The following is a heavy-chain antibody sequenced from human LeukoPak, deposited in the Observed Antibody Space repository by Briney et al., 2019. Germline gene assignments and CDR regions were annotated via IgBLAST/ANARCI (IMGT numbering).Heavy chain of an antibody. CDR2: IYYTGGT. CDR1: GGSISGYY. Sequence: SETLSLTCTVSGGSISGYYWSWIRQSSGRGLEWIGYIYYTGGTAYNPSLRSRFSISVDTSKNQFSLKLNSVTAAGTAVYYCARHSSGWSGAAYDIWGQGTLVTVSS. D-gene: IGHD6-19*01. J-gene: IGHJ3*02. V-gene: IGHV4-59*08. CDR3: ARHSSGWSGAAYDI.